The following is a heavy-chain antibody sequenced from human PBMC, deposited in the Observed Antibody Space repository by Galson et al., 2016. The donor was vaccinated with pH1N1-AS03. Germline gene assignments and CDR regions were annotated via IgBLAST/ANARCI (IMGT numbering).Heavy chain of an antibody. V-gene: IGHV3-23*01. CDR3: ARGSGSPHWFDP. CDR2: VGGVDGSL. CDR1: GFTFSIYA. J-gene: IGHJ5*02. D-gene: IGHD3-3*01. Sequence: SLRLSCAASGFTFSIYAMHWVRQAPGKGLEWVSGVGGVDGSLWYAESVKGRFTVSRDNSKGTLDLQMNSRRADDTAVYYCARGSGSPHWFDPWGQGTLVTVSS.